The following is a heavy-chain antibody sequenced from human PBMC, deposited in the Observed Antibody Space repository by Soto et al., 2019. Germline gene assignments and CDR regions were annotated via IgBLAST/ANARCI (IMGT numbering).Heavy chain of an antibody. Sequence: NPSETLSLTCTVSGGSISSYYWSWIRQPAGKGLEWIGRIYTSGSTNYNPSLKSRVTMSVDTSKNQFSLKLSSVTAADTAVYYCARDPTRGDYYYYYGMDVWGQGTTVTVSS. CDR2: IYTSGST. CDR1: GGSISSYY. CDR3: ARDPTRGDYYYYYGMDV. J-gene: IGHJ6*02. V-gene: IGHV4-4*07.